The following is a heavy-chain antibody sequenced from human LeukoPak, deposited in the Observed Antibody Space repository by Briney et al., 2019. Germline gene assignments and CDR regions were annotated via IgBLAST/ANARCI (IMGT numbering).Heavy chain of an antibody. CDR1: GFTFSSYA. Sequence: GGSLRLSCAASGFTFSSYAMHWVRQAPGKGLEWVAVISYDGSNKYYADSVKGRFTISRDNSKNTLNLQMNSLRAEDTAVYYSARDFQPAAIPYYYYYYGMDVWGQGTTVTVSS. D-gene: IGHD2-2*02. CDR2: ISYDGSNK. V-gene: IGHV3-30-3*01. CDR3: ARDFQPAAIPYYYYYYGMDV. J-gene: IGHJ6*02.